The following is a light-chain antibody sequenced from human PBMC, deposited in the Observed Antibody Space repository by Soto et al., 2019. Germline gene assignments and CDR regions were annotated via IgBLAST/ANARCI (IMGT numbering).Light chain of an antibody. CDR3: QQREHWPPIT. V-gene: IGKV3-11*01. J-gene: IGKJ5*01. CDR2: GAF. Sequence: VITQSPATLSVSPGERATLSCRASQSVSSNLAWYQQKPGQAPRLLIYGAFNRATGIPARFSGSGSGTDFTLTISSLEPEDSAVYYCQQREHWPPITFGQGTRL. CDR1: QSVSSN.